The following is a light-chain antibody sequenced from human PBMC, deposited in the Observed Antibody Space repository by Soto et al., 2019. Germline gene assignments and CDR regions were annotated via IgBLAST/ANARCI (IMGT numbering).Light chain of an antibody. Sequence: VLTQPPSLSAAPGQTVTISCSGSRSNIGNNYVSWYQQFPGAAPKLLIYDSNKRPSGIPERFSASKSGTSATLGITGLRTGDEADYYCGAWDGSLELYLFGTGTKVTVL. V-gene: IGLV1-51*01. CDR1: RSNIGNNY. CDR2: DSN. CDR3: GAWDGSLELYL. J-gene: IGLJ1*01.